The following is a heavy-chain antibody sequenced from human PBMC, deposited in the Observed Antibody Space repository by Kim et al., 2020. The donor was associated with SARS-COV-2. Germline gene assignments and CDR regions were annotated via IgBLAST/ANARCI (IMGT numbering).Heavy chain of an antibody. CDR1: GVSVSSYY. CDR2: IYYSGST. CDR3: ANGESFGALDI. J-gene: IGHJ3*02. D-gene: IGHD1-26*01. Sequence: SETLSLTCTVSGVSVSSYYWSWIRQPPGKGLEWIGYIYYSGSTTYNPSLMSRVTISVDTSKNQLSLKLISVTAADSAMYYCANGESFGALDIWGLGTMVTVSS. V-gene: IGHV4-59*02.